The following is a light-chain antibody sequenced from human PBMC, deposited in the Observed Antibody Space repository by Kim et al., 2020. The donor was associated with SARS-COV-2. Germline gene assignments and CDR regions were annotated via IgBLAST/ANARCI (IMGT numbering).Light chain of an antibody. CDR3: QSYDSSLRSVV. CDR2: GNS. V-gene: IGLV1-40*01. Sequence: QSALTQPPSVSGAPGQRVTISCTGSSSNIGAGYDVHWYQQLPGTAPKLLMYGNSNRPSGVPDRFSGSKSGTSASLAITGLQAEDEADFYCQSYDSSLRSVVFGGGTQLTVL. J-gene: IGLJ3*02. CDR1: SSNIGAGYD.